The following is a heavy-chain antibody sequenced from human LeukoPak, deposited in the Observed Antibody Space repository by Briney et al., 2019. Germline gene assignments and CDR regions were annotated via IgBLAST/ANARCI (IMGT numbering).Heavy chain of an antibody. V-gene: IGHV3-53*01. CDR1: GFTVYSIY. CDR2: IYSGGRT. J-gene: IGHJ4*02. CDR3: ARGAGIASTGTGSFDY. Sequence: PGGSLRLSCAASGFTVYSIYMSWVPPAPGKGLECFSVIYSGGRTYYADSVKGRFTISRDNSKNTLYLQMNSLRAEDTAVYYCARGAGIASTGTGSFDYWGQGTLVTVSS. D-gene: IGHD6-13*01.